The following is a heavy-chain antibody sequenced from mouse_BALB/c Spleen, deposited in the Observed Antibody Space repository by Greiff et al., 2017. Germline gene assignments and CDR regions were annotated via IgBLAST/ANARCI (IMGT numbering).Heavy chain of an antibody. CDR2: ISSGGGST. CDR3: ARRGDTYAMDY. D-gene: IGHD3-3*01. CDR1: GFAFSSYD. Sequence: EVQVVESGGGLVKPGGSLKLSCAASGFAFSSYDMSWVRQTPEKRLEWVAYISSGGGSTYYPDTVKGRFTISRDNAKNTLYLQMSSLKSEDTAMYYCARRGDTYAMDYWGQGTSVTVSS. J-gene: IGHJ4*01. V-gene: IGHV5-12-1*01.